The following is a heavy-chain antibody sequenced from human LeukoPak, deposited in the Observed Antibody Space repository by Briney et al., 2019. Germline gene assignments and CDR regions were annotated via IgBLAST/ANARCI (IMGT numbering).Heavy chain of an antibody. CDR1: GFTFNSHA. D-gene: IGHD6-19*01. Sequence: PGGSLRLSCAASGFTFNSHAMSWVRQAPGKGLEWVSAISGSGGSTYYADSVKGRFTISRDKSKNTLYLQMNSLRAEDTAVYYCAKGLAVAGHFDYWGQGTLVTVSS. CDR2: ISGSGGST. V-gene: IGHV3-23*01. J-gene: IGHJ4*02. CDR3: AKGLAVAGHFDY.